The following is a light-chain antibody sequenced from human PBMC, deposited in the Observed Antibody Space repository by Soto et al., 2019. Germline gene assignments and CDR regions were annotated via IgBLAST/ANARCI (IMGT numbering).Light chain of an antibody. CDR1: SSNIGAGYD. J-gene: IGLJ2*01. CDR3: QSYDSSLSVV. V-gene: IGLV1-40*01. Sequence: QSVLTQPPSVSGAPGQRVTISCTGSSSNIGAGYDVHWYQQLPGTAPKLLIYTNINRPEGVPDRFSGSKSGTSASLAITGLQAEDEADYYCQSYDSSLSVVFGGGTKVTVL. CDR2: TNI.